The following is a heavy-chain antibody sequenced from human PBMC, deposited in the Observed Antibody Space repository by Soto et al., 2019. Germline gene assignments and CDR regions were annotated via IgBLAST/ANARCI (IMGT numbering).Heavy chain of an antibody. CDR3: ARDWDSSGLFDP. V-gene: IGHV4-59*01. CDR2: ISYSGST. J-gene: IGHJ5*02. Sequence: LSLTCTVSGGSISSYYWSWIRQPPGKGLEWIGSISYSGSTKYNPSLESRVMISLDTSKNQFSLRLTSVTAADTALYYCARDWDSSGLFDPWGQGALVTVSS. CDR1: GGSISSYY. D-gene: IGHD3-10*01.